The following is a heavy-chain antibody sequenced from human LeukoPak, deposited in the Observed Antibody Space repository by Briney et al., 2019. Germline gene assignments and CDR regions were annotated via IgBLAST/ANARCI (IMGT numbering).Heavy chain of an antibody. J-gene: IGHJ4*02. CDR2: VTTSPTET. D-gene: IGHD4-23*01. CDR3: AKRPYNGGPFDY. Sequence: GGSLRLSCTASGFTYSTCAMSWVRQSPGTGLEWVSTVTTSPTETYYADSVKGRFTVSRDNSKNTLYPHMDSLRAGDTAVYYCAKRPYNGGPFDYWGRGTLVTVSS. V-gene: IGHV3-23*01. CDR1: GFTYSTCA.